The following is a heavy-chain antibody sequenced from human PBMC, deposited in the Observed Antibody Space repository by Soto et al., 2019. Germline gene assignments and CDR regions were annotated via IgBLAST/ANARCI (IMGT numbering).Heavy chain of an antibody. CDR2: IYPGDSDT. CDR3: ARHPGHYDILTGSNYYYYGMDV. D-gene: IGHD3-9*01. CDR1: GYSFTSYW. V-gene: IGHV5-51*01. J-gene: IGHJ6*02. Sequence: GESLKISCKGSGYSFTSYWIGWVRQMPGKGLEWMGIIYPGDSDTRYSPSFQGQVTISADKSISTAYLQWSSLKASDTAMYHCARHPGHYDILTGSNYYYYGMDVWGQGTTVTVSS.